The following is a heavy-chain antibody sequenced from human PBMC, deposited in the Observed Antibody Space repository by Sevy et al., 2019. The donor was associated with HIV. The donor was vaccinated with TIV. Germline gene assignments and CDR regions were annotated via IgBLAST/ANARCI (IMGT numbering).Heavy chain of an antibody. Sequence: GGSLRLSCAASGFTFSNAWMSWVRQAPGKGLEWVARIRSNTDGGTTEYTPPVKGRFTISRDDSKDTLDLQMNSLRIEDTAVYYCTTVRVWGQGTMVTVSS. CDR3: TTVRV. CDR2: IRSNTDGGTT. CDR1: GFTFSNAW. V-gene: IGHV3-15*01. J-gene: IGHJ4*02.